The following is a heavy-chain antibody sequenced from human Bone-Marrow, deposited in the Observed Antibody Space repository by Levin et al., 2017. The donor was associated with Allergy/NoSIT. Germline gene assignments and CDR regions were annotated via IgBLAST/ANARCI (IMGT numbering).Heavy chain of an antibody. CDR3: ARGCPLGTYNTPCYYGLDV. J-gene: IGHJ6*02. CDR2: SRNKANRYST. CDR1: GFTFSDYY. Sequence: PGESLKISCVVSGFTFSDYYMDWVRQAPGKGLEWVGRSRNKANRYSTEYAASVKGRFTVSRDDSKNSLYLQMNSLKTEDSAVYFCARGCPLGTYNTPCYYGLDVWGQGTTVTVSS. D-gene: IGHD3-10*01. V-gene: IGHV3-72*01.